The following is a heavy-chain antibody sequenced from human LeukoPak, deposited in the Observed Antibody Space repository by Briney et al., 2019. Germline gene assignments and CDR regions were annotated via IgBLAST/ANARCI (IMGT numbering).Heavy chain of an antibody. J-gene: IGHJ4*02. CDR1: GFTFSTYS. CDR2: ISSSSSTI. CDR3: VKDSRSSR. V-gene: IGHV3-48*01. D-gene: IGHD6-6*01. Sequence: PGGSLRLSCAASGFTFSTYSMNWVRQAPGKGLEWVSYISSSSSTIYYADSVKGRFTISRDNAKNSLYLQMNSLRAEDTAVYYCVKDSRSSRWGQGTLVTVSS.